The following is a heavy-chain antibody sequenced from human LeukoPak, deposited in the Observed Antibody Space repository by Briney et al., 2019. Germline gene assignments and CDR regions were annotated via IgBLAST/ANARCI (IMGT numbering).Heavy chain of an antibody. CDR2: IYYTGST. V-gene: IGHV4-39*07. Sequence: PSETLSLTCTVSGGSISSRSHYWGWIRQPPGKGLEWIGTIYYTGSTNYNPSLKSRVTISVDTSKNQFSLKLSSVTAADTAVYYCATYKNSGQFDYWGQGTLVTVSS. CDR3: ATYKNSGQFDY. D-gene: IGHD5-24*01. CDR1: GGSISSRSHY. J-gene: IGHJ4*02.